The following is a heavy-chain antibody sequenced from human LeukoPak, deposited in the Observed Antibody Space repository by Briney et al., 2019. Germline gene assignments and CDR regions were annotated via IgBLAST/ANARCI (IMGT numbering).Heavy chain of an antibody. CDR1: GGSFSGYC. D-gene: IGHD2-15*01. J-gene: IGHJ4*02. Sequence: SETLSLTCAVYGGSFSGYCWTWIRQPPGKGLEWIGEINHSGSTNYNPSLKSRVTISVDTSKNQFSLKLSSVTAADTAVYYCAREGSGYWGQGTLVTVSS. CDR3: AREGSGY. CDR2: INHSGST. V-gene: IGHV4-34*01.